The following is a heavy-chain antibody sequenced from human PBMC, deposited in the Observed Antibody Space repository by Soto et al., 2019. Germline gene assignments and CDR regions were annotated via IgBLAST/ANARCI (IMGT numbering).Heavy chain of an antibody. J-gene: IGHJ5*02. CDR1: GGSISSSSYY. CDR3: ARHMGIAAAGTSWFDP. Sequence: SETLSLTCTVSGGSISSSSYYWGWIRQPPGKGLEWIGSIYYSGSTYYNPSLKSRVTISVDTSKNQFSLKLSSVTAADTAVYYCARHMGIAAAGTSWFDPWGQGTLVTVSS. CDR2: IYYSGST. V-gene: IGHV4-39*01. D-gene: IGHD6-13*01.